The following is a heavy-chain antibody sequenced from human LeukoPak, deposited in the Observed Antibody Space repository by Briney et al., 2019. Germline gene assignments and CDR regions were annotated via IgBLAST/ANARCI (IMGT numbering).Heavy chain of an antibody. CDR1: GLTFSSYW. V-gene: IGHV3-74*01. Sequence: GGSLRLSCAGAGLTFSSYWMHWVRQAPGKGLVWVSRIKGDGSSTSYADSVKGRFTISRDNTKNTLYLQMNSLRAEDTAVYYCAGWGDSGYDHSWGQGTLVTVSS. CDR2: IKGDGSST. J-gene: IGHJ4*02. CDR3: AGWGDSGYDHS. D-gene: IGHD5-12*01.